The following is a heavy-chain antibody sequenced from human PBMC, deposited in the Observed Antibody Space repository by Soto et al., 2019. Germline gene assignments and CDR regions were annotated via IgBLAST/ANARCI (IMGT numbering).Heavy chain of an antibody. D-gene: IGHD6-19*01. CDR1: GYTFTSYD. Sequence: QVQLVQSGAEVKKPGASVKVSCKASGYTFTSYDINWVRQATGQGLEWMGWMNPNSGNTGYAQKFQGRVTMTRNTSISTAYVELSSLRSEDTAVYYCARAHIAVAGNNYYYYGMDVWGQGTTVTVSS. CDR3: ARAHIAVAGNNYYYYGMDV. V-gene: IGHV1-8*01. J-gene: IGHJ6*02. CDR2: MNPNSGNT.